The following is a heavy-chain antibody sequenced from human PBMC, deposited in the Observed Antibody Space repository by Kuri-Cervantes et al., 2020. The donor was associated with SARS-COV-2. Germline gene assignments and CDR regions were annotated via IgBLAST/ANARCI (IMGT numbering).Heavy chain of an antibody. Sequence: GGSLRLSCAASGFTFSSYSMNWVRQAPGKGLEWVSSISSSSGSIYYADSVRGRFTISRDNAKNSLYLQMNSLRAEDTAVYYCARDPPYCTNGVCYRSYAFDIWGQGTMVTVSS. CDR1: GFTFSSYS. D-gene: IGHD2-8*01. CDR2: ISSSSGSI. V-gene: IGHV3-21*01. CDR3: ARDPPYCTNGVCYRSYAFDI. J-gene: IGHJ3*02.